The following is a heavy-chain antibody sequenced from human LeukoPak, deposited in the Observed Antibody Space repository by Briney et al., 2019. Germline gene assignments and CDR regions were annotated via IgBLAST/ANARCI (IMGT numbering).Heavy chain of an antibody. J-gene: IGHJ4*02. V-gene: IGHV1-18*04. CDR1: GYTFTGYY. CDR2: ISAYNSNT. D-gene: IGHD1-26*01. CDR3: AREVGRDFDY. Sequence: ASVKVSCKASGYTFTGYYMHWVRQAPGQGLEWMGWISAYNSNTHYAQKLQGRVTMTTDTSTSTAYMEVRSLRSDDTAVYYCAREVGRDFDYWGQGTLVTVSS.